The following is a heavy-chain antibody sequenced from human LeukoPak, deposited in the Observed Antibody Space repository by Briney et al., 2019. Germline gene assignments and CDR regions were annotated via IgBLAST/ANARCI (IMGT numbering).Heavy chain of an antibody. V-gene: IGHV3-23*01. CDR1: GFTFSSYG. CDR2: ISGSGSTT. J-gene: IGHJ3*02. Sequence: GGTLRLSCAASGFTFSSYGMSWVRQAPGRGLEWVSSISGSGSTTYYADSVKGRFTISRDNSKNMLYLQMNRLRADDTAVYYCARVCDSSTTGAFDIWGQGTTVTVSS. D-gene: IGHD2/OR15-2a*01. CDR3: ARVCDSSTTGAFDI.